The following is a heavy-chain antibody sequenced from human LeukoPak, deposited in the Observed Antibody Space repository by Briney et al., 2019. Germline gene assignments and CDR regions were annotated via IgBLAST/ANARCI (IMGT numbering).Heavy chain of an antibody. CDR2: INPTGGST. J-gene: IGHJ4*02. V-gene: IGHV1-46*01. Sequence: ASVKVSCKASGYTFTTYYIHWVRQAPGQGLEWMGIINPTGGSTTYAQKFQGRVTMTRDTSTSTVFMEVNSLRSEDAAVYYCALYSSTWYWGQGTLVTVSS. CDR1: GYTFTTYY. D-gene: IGHD6-13*01. CDR3: ALYSSTWY.